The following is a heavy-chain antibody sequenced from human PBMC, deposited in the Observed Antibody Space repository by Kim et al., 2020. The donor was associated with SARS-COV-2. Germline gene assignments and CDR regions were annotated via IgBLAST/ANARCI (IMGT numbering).Heavy chain of an antibody. CDR2: NT. CDR3: ARVGYRVDY. Sequence: NTHYAQKLQGTVTMTTDTSTSTAYMELRSLRSDDTAVYYCARVGYRVDYWGQGTLVTVSS. V-gene: IGHV1-18*01. J-gene: IGHJ4*02. D-gene: IGHD5-18*01.